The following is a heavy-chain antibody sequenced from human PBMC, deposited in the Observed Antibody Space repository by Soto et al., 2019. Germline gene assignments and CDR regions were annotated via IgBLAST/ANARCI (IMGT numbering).Heavy chain of an antibody. CDR2: TSAYNGNT. V-gene: IGHV1-18*01. J-gene: IGHJ6*02. CDR3: ARDVGDIVVVPAAQYGMDV. Sequence: ASVKVSCKASGYTFTSDGISWVRQAPGQGLEWMGWTSAYNGNTNYAQKLQGRVTMTTDTSISTAYMELSRLRSDDTAVYYCARDVGDIVVVPAAQYGMDVWGQGTTVTVSS. D-gene: IGHD2-2*01. CDR1: GYTFTSDG.